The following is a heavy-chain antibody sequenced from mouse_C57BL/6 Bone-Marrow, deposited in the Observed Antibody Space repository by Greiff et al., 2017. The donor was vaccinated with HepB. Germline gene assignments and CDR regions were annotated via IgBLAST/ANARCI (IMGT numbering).Heavy chain of an antibody. V-gene: IGHV1-61*01. CDR2: IYPSDSET. CDR1: GYTFTSYW. D-gene: IGHD2-4*01. J-gene: IGHJ2*01. CDR3: ASYDYDGGLFDY. Sequence: QVQLQQPGAELVRPGSSVKLSCKASGYTFTSYWMDWVKQRPGQGLEWIGNIYPSDSETHYNQKFKDKATLTVDKSSSTAYMQLSSLTSEDSAVYYCASYDYDGGLFDYWGQGTTLTVSS.